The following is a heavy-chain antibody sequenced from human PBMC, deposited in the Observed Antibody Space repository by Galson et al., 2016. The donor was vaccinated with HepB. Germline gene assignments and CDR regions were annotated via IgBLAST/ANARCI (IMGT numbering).Heavy chain of an antibody. CDR2: ISSGAI. CDR1: GFTFSSYS. Sequence: SLRLSCAASGFTFSSYSMNWVRQAPGKGLEWVSYISSGAIYYSDSVKGRFTISRDNAKNSLYLQMNSLRAEDTAVYYCARDHLWAFDYWGQGTLVTASS. CDR3: ARDHLWAFDY. D-gene: IGHD7-27*01. V-gene: IGHV3-48*04. J-gene: IGHJ4*02.